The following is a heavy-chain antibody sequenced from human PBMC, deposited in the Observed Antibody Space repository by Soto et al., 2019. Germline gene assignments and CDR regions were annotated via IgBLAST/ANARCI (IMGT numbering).Heavy chain of an antibody. D-gene: IGHD1-7*01. Sequence: ASVKVSCKASGYTFTSSAMHWVRQAPGQRLEWMGWINAGNGNTKYSQKFQGRVTITRDTSASTAYMELSSLRSEDTAVYYCARLELRGYYYYYGMDVWGQGTTVTVSS. J-gene: IGHJ6*02. CDR2: INAGNGNT. CDR1: GYTFTSSA. CDR3: ARLELRGYYYYYGMDV. V-gene: IGHV1-3*01.